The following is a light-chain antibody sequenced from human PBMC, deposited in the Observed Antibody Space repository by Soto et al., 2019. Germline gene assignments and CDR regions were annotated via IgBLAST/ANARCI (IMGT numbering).Light chain of an antibody. CDR3: QQYDNLPQLT. Sequence: DIQMTQSPSSLSASVGDRVTISCQASQDVGKHLNWYQQRPGKAPKILIYEASNLATGVPSRVSASGSGTHFPFSIRSLPPEDIGPYYCQQYDNLPQLTFGSGTKWEI. CDR2: EAS. J-gene: IGKJ4*01. V-gene: IGKV1-33*01. CDR1: QDVGKH.